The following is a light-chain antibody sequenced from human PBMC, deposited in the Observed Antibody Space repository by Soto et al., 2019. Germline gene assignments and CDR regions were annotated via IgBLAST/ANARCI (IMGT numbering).Light chain of an antibody. CDR1: QSVSSN. J-gene: IGKJ5*01. CDR3: QQYGGSPIT. CDR2: GAS. Sequence: EIVMTQSPATLSVSPGERATFSCRASQSVSSNLAWYQQKPGQAPRLLIYGASIRATGIPARFSGSGSGTDFTLTITRLEPEDFAVYYCQQYGGSPITFGLGTRLEIK. V-gene: IGKV3-15*01.